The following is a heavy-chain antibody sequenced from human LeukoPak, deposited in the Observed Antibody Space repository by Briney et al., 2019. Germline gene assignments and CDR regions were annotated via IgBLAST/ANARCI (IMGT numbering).Heavy chain of an antibody. CDR2: IYYSGST. CDR3: ARSDSSSWGYYYYYYMDV. J-gene: IGHJ6*03. V-gene: IGHV4-59*01. D-gene: IGHD6-13*01. CDR1: GGSISSYY. Sequence: SETLSLTCTVSGGSISSYYWSWIRQPPGKGLEWMGYIYYSGSTNYNPSLKSRVTISVDTSKNQFSLKLSSVTAADTAVYYCARSDSSSWGYYYYYYMDVWGKGTTVTVSS.